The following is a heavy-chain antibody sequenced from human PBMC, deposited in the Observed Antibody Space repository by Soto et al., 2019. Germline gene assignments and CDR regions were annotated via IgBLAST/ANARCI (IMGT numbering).Heavy chain of an antibody. Sequence: SETLSLTCTVSGGSISSYYWSWIRQPPGKGLEWIGYIYYSGSTNYNPSLKSRVTISVDTSKNQFSLKLSSVTAADTAVYYCGRTPSSGWSIDYFDYWGQGTLVTVSS. D-gene: IGHD6-19*01. CDR3: GRTPSSGWSIDYFDY. CDR2: IYYSGST. CDR1: GGSISSYY. J-gene: IGHJ4*02. V-gene: IGHV4-59*01.